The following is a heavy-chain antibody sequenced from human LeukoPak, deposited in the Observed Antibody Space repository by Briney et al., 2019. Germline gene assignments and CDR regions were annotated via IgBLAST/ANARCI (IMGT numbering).Heavy chain of an antibody. CDR3: ARDRFGPYNWFDP. V-gene: IGHV4-39*07. CDR1: GGSINTPNYY. J-gene: IGHJ5*02. D-gene: IGHD3-16*01. CDR2: IFYSGGT. Sequence: PSETLSLTCTVSGGSINTPNYYWGWIRQTPGKGLEWIGNIFYSGGTYYSPSLTSRVTISLDTSRNQFSLKLNSVTAADTAVYYCARDRFGPYNWFDPWGQGTLVTVSS.